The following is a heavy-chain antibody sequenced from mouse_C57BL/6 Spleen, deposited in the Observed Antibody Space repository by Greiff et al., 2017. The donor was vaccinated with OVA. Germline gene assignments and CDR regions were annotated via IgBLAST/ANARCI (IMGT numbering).Heavy chain of an antibody. Sequence: QVQLQQPGAELVMPGASVKLSCKASGYTFTSYWMHWVKQRPGQGLEWIGEIDPSDSYTNYNQKFKGKSTLTVDKSSSTAYMQLSSLTSEDSAVYYCARSTTVVAPRFDYWGQGTTLTVSS. CDR2: IDPSDSYT. CDR1: GYTFTSYW. V-gene: IGHV1-69*01. D-gene: IGHD1-1*01. CDR3: ARSTTVVAPRFDY. J-gene: IGHJ2*01.